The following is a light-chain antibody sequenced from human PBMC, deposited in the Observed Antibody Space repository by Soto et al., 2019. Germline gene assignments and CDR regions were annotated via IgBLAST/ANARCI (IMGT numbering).Light chain of an antibody. CDR2: EGA. CDR3: CSYAGSSTFV. Sequence: QSVLTQPASVSGSPGQSITISCTVTSSDVGSYSLVSWYQQHPGKAPKLMIYEGAKRPSGVSNRFSGSKSGNTASLTISGLQAEDEADYYCCSYAGSSTFVFGTGTKVTVL. CDR1: SSDVGSYSL. J-gene: IGLJ1*01. V-gene: IGLV2-23*01.